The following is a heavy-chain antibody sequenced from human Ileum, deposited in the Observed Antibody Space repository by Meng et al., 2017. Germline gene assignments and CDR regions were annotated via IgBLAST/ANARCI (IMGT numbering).Heavy chain of an antibody. CDR3: ARVSQRDGYNSANFDY. D-gene: IGHD5-24*01. Sequence: QAQLQESGPGLVKPSGTLSLTCAVSGGSISTSNWWSWLRQSPGQGLEWIGEIYHTGSTTYNPSLESRVTVSVDKSNNQFSLRLTSATAADTAVYYCARVSQRDGYNSANFDYWGQGAPVTVSS. J-gene: IGHJ4*02. V-gene: IGHV4-4*02. CDR1: GGSISTSNW. CDR2: IYHTGST.